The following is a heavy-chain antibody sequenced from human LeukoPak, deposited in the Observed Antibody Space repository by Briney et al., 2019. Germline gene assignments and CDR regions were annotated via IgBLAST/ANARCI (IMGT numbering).Heavy chain of an antibody. CDR3: TKWSGFGDD. J-gene: IGHJ4*02. CDR2: ISSSGDST. CDR1: GFTFSSNS. D-gene: IGHD3-10*01. V-gene: IGHV3-23*01. Sequence: SGGSLRLSCAASGFTFSSNSMTWVRQTPGKGLEWVSGISSSGDSTFYADSVKGRFTISRDNSRNTLYLQMSSLRPEDTAVYYCTKWSGFGDDWGQGTLVTVSS.